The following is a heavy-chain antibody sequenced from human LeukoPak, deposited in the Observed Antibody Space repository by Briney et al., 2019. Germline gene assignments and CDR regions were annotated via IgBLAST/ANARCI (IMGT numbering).Heavy chain of an antibody. J-gene: IGHJ5*02. D-gene: IGHD2-8*01. CDR1: GYSISSGYY. CDR2: IYQSGST. Sequence: PSETLSLTCTVSGYSISSGYYWGWIRQPPRKGLEWIGSIYQSGSTSYNPSLKSRVTISVDTSKNQFSLKLSSVTAADTAVYYCARDAVAILYHNWFDPWGQGTLVTVSS. V-gene: IGHV4-38-2*02. CDR3: ARDAVAILYHNWFDP.